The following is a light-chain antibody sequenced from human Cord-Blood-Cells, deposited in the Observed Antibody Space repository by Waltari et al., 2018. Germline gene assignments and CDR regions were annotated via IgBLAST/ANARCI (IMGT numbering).Light chain of an antibody. Sequence: DIQMTQSPSSLSASVGDRVTITCRASQSISSYLNWYQQKPGKAPKQLIYAASSLQSGVPSRFSGSGSWTDFTLTISSLQPEDFATYYCQQSYSTPWTFGQGTKVEIK. J-gene: IGKJ1*01. CDR2: AAS. CDR3: QQSYSTPWT. CDR1: QSISSY. V-gene: IGKV1-39*01.